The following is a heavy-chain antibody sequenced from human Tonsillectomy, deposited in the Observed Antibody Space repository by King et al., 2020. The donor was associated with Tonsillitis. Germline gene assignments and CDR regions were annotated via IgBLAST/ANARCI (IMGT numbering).Heavy chain of an antibody. CDR3: AKDLIESSGYYYVGDAFDI. J-gene: IGHJ3*02. CDR1: GFTFSSYA. V-gene: IGHV3-23*04. Sequence: VQLVESGGGLVQPGGSLRLSCAASGFTFSSYAMSWVRQAPGKGLEWVSAISGSGGSTYYADSVKGRFTISRDNSKNTLYLQMNSLRAEDTDVYYCAKDLIESSGYYYVGDAFDIWGQGTMVTVSS. D-gene: IGHD3-22*01. CDR2: ISGSGGST.